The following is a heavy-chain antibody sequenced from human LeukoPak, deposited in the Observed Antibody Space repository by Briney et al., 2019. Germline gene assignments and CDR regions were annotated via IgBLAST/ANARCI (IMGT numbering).Heavy chain of an antibody. V-gene: IGHV1-2*02. CDR1: GYTFTSYY. CDR2: IDPNSGGT. Sequence: ASVKVSCKASGYTFTSYYIHWVRQAPGQGLEWMGWIDPNSGGTNYAQKFQGRVTMTRDTSISTAYMELSRLRSDDTAVYYCARDPSVYYYMDVWGKGTTVTVSS. CDR3: ARDPSVYYYMDV. J-gene: IGHJ6*03.